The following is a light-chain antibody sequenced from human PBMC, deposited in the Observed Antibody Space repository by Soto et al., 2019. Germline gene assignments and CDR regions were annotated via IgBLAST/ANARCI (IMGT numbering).Light chain of an antibody. Sequence: EIVLTQSPGTLALTPGERATLSCRASQSVTSRHLAWYQQKPGQAPRLLIYAASGRATGIPDRFGSSGSGTDFTLTISRLEPEDFAVYYCQQYACSPYTFGQGTKLEI. J-gene: IGKJ2*01. V-gene: IGKV3-20*01. CDR2: AAS. CDR3: QQYACSPYT. CDR1: QSVTSRH.